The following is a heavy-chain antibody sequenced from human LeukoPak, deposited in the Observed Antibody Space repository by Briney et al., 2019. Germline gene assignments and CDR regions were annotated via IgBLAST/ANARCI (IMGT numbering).Heavy chain of an antibody. Sequence: SETLSLTCTVSGGSISSYYWSWIRQPPGKGLEWIGYIYYSGSTNYNPSLKSRVTISVDTSKNQFSLKPSSVTAADTAVYYCARSYYYGSGSYIDYWGQGTLVTVSS. CDR2: IYYSGST. J-gene: IGHJ4*02. D-gene: IGHD3-10*01. CDR1: GGSISSYY. V-gene: IGHV4-59*08. CDR3: ARSYYYGSGSYIDY.